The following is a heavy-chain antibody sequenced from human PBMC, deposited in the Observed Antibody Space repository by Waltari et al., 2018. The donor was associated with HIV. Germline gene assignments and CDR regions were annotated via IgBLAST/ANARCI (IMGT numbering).Heavy chain of an antibody. CDR2: IYYSGST. Sequence: QVQLQESGPGLVKPSQTLSLTCTVSGGSIRSGGYYWSWIRQHPGQGLEWIGYIYYSGSTYYNPSLKSRVTISVDTSKNQFSLKLSSVTAADTAVYYCARAGWVPIYDSSGYYYRDAFDIWGQGTMVTVSS. J-gene: IGHJ3*02. CDR3: ARAGWVPIYDSSGYYYRDAFDI. D-gene: IGHD3-22*01. CDR1: GGSIRSGGYY. V-gene: IGHV4-31*03.